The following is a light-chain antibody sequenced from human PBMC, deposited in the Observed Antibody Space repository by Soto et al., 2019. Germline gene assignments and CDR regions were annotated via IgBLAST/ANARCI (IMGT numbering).Light chain of an antibody. CDR1: RSVYSN. CDR3: QQYNNWPPR. CDR2: GEY. J-gene: IGKJ1*01. V-gene: IGKV3-15*01. Sequence: IVMTHSRATLSVSPRDRATLSFSASRSVYSNLAWNQQKPVQAPRLLIYGEYTRATGVPARFSGSGSGTEFTLTIRSLQSEDFAVYYCQQYNNWPPRFGQGSKVDVK.